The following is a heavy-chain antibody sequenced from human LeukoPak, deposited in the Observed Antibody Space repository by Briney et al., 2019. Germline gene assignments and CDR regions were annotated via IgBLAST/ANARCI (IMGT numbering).Heavy chain of an antibody. CDR2: INHSGST. J-gene: IGHJ3*02. Sequence: SETLSLTCAVYGGSFSGYYWSWIRQLPGKGLEWIGEINHSGSTNYNPSLKSRVTISVDTSKNQFSLKLSSVTAADTAVYYCARVKYDSSGNDAFDIWGQGTMVTVSS. CDR1: GGSFSGYY. D-gene: IGHD3-22*01. V-gene: IGHV4-34*01. CDR3: ARVKYDSSGNDAFDI.